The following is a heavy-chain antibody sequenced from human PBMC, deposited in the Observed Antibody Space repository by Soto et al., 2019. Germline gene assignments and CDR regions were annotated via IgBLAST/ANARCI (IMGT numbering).Heavy chain of an antibody. CDR3: AKVSAKDSSYMGY. D-gene: IGHD6-6*01. Sequence: SLRLSCAASAFTFSTYAMSWVRQAPGKGLEWVSAISGSGGSTYYADSVKGRFTISRDNSKNTLYLQMNSLRAEDTAVYYCAKVSAKDSSYMGYWGQGTLVTVSS. CDR1: AFTFSTYA. CDR2: ISGSGGST. J-gene: IGHJ4*02. V-gene: IGHV3-23*01.